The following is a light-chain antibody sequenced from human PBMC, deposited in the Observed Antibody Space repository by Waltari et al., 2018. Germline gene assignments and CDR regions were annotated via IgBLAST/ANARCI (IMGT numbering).Light chain of an antibody. CDR3: SAYISSSTLEL. CDR1: SSDVGGYNH. Sequence: QSALTQPASVSGSPGQSITISCTGTSSDVGGYNHVSCYQQHPGKAPKLMIFDVNNRPSGVSNRFSGSKSGNTASLTISGLQAEDEADYYCSAYISSSTLELFGGGTRLTVL. J-gene: IGLJ2*01. V-gene: IGLV2-14*03. CDR2: DVN.